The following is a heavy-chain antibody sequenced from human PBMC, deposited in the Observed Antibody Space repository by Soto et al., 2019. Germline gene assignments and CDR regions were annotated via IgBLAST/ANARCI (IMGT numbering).Heavy chain of an antibody. J-gene: IGHJ2*01. D-gene: IGHD7-27*01. CDR2: ISAYNGNT. CDR1: GYTFTSYG. Sequence: QVQLVQSGAEVKKPGASVKVSCKASGYTFTSYGISWVRQAPGQGLEGMGWISAYNGNTNYAQKLHGRVTMTTDTSTSTAYMELRSLRSDDTAVYYCVLPTWDWGDWYFDLWGRGTLVTVSS. CDR3: VLPTWDWGDWYFDL. V-gene: IGHV1-18*01.